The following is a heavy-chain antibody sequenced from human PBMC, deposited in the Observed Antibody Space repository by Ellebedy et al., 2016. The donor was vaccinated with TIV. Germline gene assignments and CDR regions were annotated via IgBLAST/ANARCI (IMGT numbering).Heavy chain of an antibody. CDR3: VRGTGDNMIGLKGWFDP. Sequence: MPSETLSLTCTVSGGSLSSHFWSWIRQPPRKGLEWIGRIYDTGVTNYSPSLKSRVTMSIDTSKNQFSLQLSSVTAAETAVYYCVRGTGDNMIGLKGWFDPWGQGTLVTVSS. CDR1: GGSLSSHF. CDR2: IYDTGVT. D-gene: IGHD3-16*01. V-gene: IGHV4-59*11. J-gene: IGHJ5*02.